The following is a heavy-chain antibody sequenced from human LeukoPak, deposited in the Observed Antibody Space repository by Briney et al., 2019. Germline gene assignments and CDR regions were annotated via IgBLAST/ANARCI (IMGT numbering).Heavy chain of an antibody. CDR2: IQGDGDNI. CDR3: ARAQVGAPTDL. V-gene: IGHV3-74*01. CDR1: GFPFISYA. Sequence: GGSLRLSCAASGFPFISYAMYWVRQAPGKGLVWVARIQGDGDNICYADSVMGRFTISRDNAKDTLYLHMNSLRHEGPAVYYCARAQVGAPTDLWGQRTRVTVPS. J-gene: IGHJ5*02. D-gene: IGHD1-26*01.